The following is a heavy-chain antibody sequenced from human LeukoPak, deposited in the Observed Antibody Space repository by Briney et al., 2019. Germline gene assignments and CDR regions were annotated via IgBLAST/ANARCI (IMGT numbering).Heavy chain of an antibody. V-gene: IGHV3-23*01. Sequence: GGSLRLSCAASGFTFSTYAMSWVRQAPGKGLEWVSAITDSGGSTYYADSVKGRFTISRDKNTLYLQMNSLRAEDTAVYYCAKGGSGWYLFDYWGQGTLVTVSS. CDR2: ITDSGGST. D-gene: IGHD6-19*01. CDR1: GFTFSTYA. CDR3: AKGGSGWYLFDY. J-gene: IGHJ4*02.